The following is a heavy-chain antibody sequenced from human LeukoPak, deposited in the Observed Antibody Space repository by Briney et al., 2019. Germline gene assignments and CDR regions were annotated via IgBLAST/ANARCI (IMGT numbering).Heavy chain of an antibody. CDR3: ARGTALITTTVTTLFDY. CDR2: MNPNSGNT. Sequence: ASVKVSCKASGYTFTSYDINWVRQATGQGLEWMGWMNPNSGNTGYAQKFQGRVTMTRNTSISTAYMELSSLRSEDTAVYYCARGTALITTTVTTLFDYWGQGTLVTASS. J-gene: IGHJ4*02. D-gene: IGHD4-17*01. CDR1: GYTFTSYD. V-gene: IGHV1-8*01.